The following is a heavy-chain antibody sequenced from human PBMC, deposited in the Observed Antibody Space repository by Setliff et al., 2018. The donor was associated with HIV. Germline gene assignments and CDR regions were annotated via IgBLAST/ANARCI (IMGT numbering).Heavy chain of an antibody. J-gene: IGHJ4*02. CDR2: ISAYNGNT. CDR1: GYTFTTYG. CDR3: ARDLIGFSYYDSSGYFDY. V-gene: IGHV1-18*01. D-gene: IGHD3-22*01. Sequence: GASVKVSCKPSGYTFTTYGLSWVRQAPGQGLEWMGWISAYNGNTNYAQKLQGRVTVTTDTSTSTAYMELRSLRSDDTAVYYCARDLIGFSYYDSSGYFDYWGQGTLVTVSS.